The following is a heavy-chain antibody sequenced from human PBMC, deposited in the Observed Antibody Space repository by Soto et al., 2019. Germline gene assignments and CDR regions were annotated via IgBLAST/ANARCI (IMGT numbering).Heavy chain of an antibody. Sequence: EVQLVESGGGLVQPGRSLRLSCAASGFTFDDYAMHWVRQAPGKGLEWVSGISWNSGSIGYVDSVKGRFTISRNNAKNSLYLQMNSLRAEDTALYYCAKDIGQQLEGGWFDPWGQGTLVTVSS. CDR2: ISWNSGSI. V-gene: IGHV3-9*01. CDR3: AKDIGQQLEGGWFDP. J-gene: IGHJ5*02. CDR1: GFTFDDYA. D-gene: IGHD6-13*01.